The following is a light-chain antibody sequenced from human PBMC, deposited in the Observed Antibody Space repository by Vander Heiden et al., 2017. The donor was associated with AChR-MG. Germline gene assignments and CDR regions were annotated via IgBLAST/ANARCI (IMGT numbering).Light chain of an antibody. J-gene: IGKJ1*01. V-gene: IGKV3-11*01. CDR2: DAS. Sequence: EIVLTQSPATLSLSPGERATLSCRASQSVNNYVAWYQQKPGQAPRLLIYDASNRATGIPDRFSGSGSGTDFTLTISSLEPEDFAVYFCQQRANWRSCTFGQRTKVEIK. CDR3: QQRANWRSCT. CDR1: QSVNNY.